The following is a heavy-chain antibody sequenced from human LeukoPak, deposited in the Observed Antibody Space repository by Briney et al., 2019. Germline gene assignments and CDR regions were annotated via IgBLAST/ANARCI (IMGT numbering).Heavy chain of an antibody. Sequence: GGSLRLSCAASGFTFSSYSMNWVRQAPGKGLEWVSSISSSSSYIYCADSVKGRFTISRDNAKNSLYLQMNSLRAEDTAVYYCARDGSLGQQLGLYYYYYYGMDVWGQGTTVTVSS. D-gene: IGHD6-13*01. V-gene: IGHV3-21*01. J-gene: IGHJ6*02. CDR3: ARDGSLGQQLGLYYYYYYGMDV. CDR2: ISSSSSYI. CDR1: GFTFSSYS.